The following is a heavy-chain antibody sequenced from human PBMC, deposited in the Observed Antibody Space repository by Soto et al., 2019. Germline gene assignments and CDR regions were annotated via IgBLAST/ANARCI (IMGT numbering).Heavy chain of an antibody. CDR3: AGASPEFYDYIWGSLD. J-gene: IGHJ4*02. CDR2: ISSSSSYI. Sequence: GGSLRLSCAASGFTFSSYSMNWVRQAPGKGLEWVSSISSSSSYIYYADSVKGRFTISRDNAKNSLYLQMNSLRAEDTAVYYCAGASPEFYDYIWGSLDWGQGTLVTVSS. V-gene: IGHV3-21*01. D-gene: IGHD3-16*01. CDR1: GFTFSSYS.